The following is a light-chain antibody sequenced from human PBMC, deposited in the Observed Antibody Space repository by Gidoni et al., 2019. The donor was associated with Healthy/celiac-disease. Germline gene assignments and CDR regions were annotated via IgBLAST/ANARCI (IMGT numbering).Light chain of an antibody. Sequence: SCTGTSSDVGGYNYVSWYQQHPGKAPKLMIYDVSKRPSGVPDRFSGSKSGNTASLTISGLQAEDEADYYCCSYAGSYTLVVFGGGTKLTVL. CDR3: CSYAGSYTLVV. V-gene: IGLV2-11*01. J-gene: IGLJ2*01. CDR1: SSDVGGYNY. CDR2: DVS.